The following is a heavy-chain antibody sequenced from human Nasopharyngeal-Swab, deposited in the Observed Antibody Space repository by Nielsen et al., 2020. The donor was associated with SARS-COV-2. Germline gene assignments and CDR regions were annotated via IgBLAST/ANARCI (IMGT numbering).Heavy chain of an antibody. D-gene: IGHD5-12*01. V-gene: IGHV1-69*04. J-gene: IGHJ4*02. CDR3: AKEGEYGAYDAPDY. CDR1: GYTFTNSA. CDR2: IVPALGLP. Sequence: SVQVSCKTSGYTFTNSAISWVRQAPGQGLEWMGGIVPALGLPNYAQKFRGRLTISADRSTTTSYLELSSLRFEDTAIYYCAKEGEYGAYDAPDYWGQGTLVTVSS.